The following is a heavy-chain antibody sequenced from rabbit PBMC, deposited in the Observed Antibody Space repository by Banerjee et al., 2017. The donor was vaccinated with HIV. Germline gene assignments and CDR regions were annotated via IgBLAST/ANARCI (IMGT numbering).Heavy chain of an antibody. Sequence: QSLEESGGDLVKPGASLTLTCTASGFSFSSNYWICWVRQAPGKGLEWIACIYAGTSGHTYYASWAKGRFTISKTSSTTVTLQMTRLTAADTATYFCARDLAGVIGWNFGLWGPGTLVTVS. D-gene: IGHD4-1*01. CDR3: ARDLAGVIGWNFGL. CDR1: GFSFSSNYW. CDR2: IYAGTSGHT. V-gene: IGHV1S40*01. J-gene: IGHJ4*01.